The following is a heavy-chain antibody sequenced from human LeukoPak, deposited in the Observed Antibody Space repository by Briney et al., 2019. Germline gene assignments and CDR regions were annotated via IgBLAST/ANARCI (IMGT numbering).Heavy chain of an antibody. D-gene: IGHD3-10*01. CDR3: ARDPLRGWGDYFDY. CDR1: GFTFDDYA. Sequence: GGSLRLSCAASGFTFDDYAMHWVRQAPGKGLEWVSGISWNSGSIGYADSVKGRFTISRDNAKRSLYLQMNSLRAEDTAVYYCARDPLRGWGDYFDYWGQGTLVTVSS. CDR2: ISWNSGSI. J-gene: IGHJ4*02. V-gene: IGHV3-9*01.